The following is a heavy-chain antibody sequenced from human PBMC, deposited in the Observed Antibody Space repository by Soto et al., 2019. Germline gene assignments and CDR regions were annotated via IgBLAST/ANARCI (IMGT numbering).Heavy chain of an antibody. V-gene: IGHV1-18*04. CDR1: GYRFTSDA. CDR2: VSPHNDNR. CDR3: VRDKYLDTRTALEG. Sequence: QVQLVQSGAALKRPGASVRLSCKASGYRFTSDAIVWVRQAPGQGIEWMGWVSPHNDNRNYAQKFRDRVTMTTDTSTSTAHMELRSLRSDDTAVYYWVRDKYLDTRTALEGWGQGTRVTGS. D-gene: IGHD5-18*01. J-gene: IGHJ3*01.